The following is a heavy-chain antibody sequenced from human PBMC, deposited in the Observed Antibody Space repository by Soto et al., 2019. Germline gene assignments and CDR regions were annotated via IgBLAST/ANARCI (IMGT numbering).Heavy chain of an antibody. CDR2: VYQTVSA. CDR1: GYSISSGFY. D-gene: IGHD6-19*01. V-gene: IGHV4-38-2*01. J-gene: IGHJ5*02. Sequence: SETLSLTCAVSGYSISSGFYWAWIRQTPGKGLEWIGSVYQTVSASYNPSLQSRVTISVDIAKNHFSLELSSLRSEDTAVYYCAYSSGWSPNREFDPWGQGTLVTVSS. CDR3: AYSSGWSPNREFDP.